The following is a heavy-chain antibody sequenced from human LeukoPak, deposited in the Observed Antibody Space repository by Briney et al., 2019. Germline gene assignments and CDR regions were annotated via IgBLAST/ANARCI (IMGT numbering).Heavy chain of an antibody. CDR3: ARVYGRLHYYDSSGYRALHY. D-gene: IGHD3-22*01. J-gene: IGHJ4*02. Sequence: ASVKVSCKASGYTFTSYAMHWVRQAPGQRLEWMGWINAGNGNTKYSQKFQGRVTITRDTSASTAYMELSSLRSEDTAVYYCARVYGRLHYYDSSGYRALHYWGQGTLVTVSS. CDR2: INAGNGNT. V-gene: IGHV1-3*01. CDR1: GYTFTSYA.